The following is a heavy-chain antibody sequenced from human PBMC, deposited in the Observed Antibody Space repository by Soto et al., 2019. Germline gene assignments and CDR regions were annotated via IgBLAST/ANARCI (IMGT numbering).Heavy chain of an antibody. CDR3: ASRDPGTSVDY. J-gene: IGHJ4*02. D-gene: IGHD1-7*01. Sequence: SETLSLTCAVSGGSFTSNNCWTWVRQPPGQGLEWIGEIYRTGSTNYNPSLKSRVTISLDKSENQFSLKVTSLTAADTAVYYRASRDPGTSVDYWGQGTLVTVSS. CDR1: GGSFTSNNC. V-gene: IGHV4-4*02. CDR2: IYRTGST.